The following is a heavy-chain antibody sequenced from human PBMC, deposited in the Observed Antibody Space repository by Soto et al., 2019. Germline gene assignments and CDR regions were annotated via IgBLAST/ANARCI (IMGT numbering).Heavy chain of an antibody. CDR1: GDSVSSNSAA. CDR3: ARDDPQVAEYFQL. V-gene: IGHV6-1*01. CDR2: TFYRSKWFY. J-gene: IGHJ1*01. Sequence: PSQTLSLTCAISGDSVSSNSAAWNWIRQSPSRGLEWLGRTFYRSKWFYDYARSVQSRIVINPDTSKNQFSLHLNSVTPEDTAAYYCARDDPQVAEYFQLWGQGTLVPVSA.